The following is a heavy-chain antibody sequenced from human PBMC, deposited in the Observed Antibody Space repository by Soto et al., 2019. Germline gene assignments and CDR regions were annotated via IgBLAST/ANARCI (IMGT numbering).Heavy chain of an antibody. CDR2: IRSKAYGGTT. V-gene: IGHV3-49*03. D-gene: IGHD2-2*01. CDR1: GFTFGDYA. J-gene: IGHJ6*03. Sequence: PGGSLRLSCTASGFTFGDYAMSWFRQAPGKGLEWVGFIRSKAYGGTTEYAASVKGRFTISRDDSKSIAYLQMNSLKTEDTAVYYCTSHSERDIVVVPAADPYYYYMDVWGKGTTVTVSS. CDR3: TSHSERDIVVVPAADPYYYYMDV.